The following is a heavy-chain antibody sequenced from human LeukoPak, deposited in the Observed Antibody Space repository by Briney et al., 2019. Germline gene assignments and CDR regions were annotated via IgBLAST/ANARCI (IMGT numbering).Heavy chain of an antibody. CDR2: ISYDGSNK. CDR3: AKASTFGGVPDY. V-gene: IGHV3-30*18. J-gene: IGHJ4*02. D-gene: IGHD3-16*01. CDR1: GFTFSSYS. Sequence: GGSLRLSCAASGFTFSSYSTNWVRQAPGKGLEWVAVISYDGSNKYYADSVKGRFTISRDNSKNTLYLQMNSLRAEDTAVYYCAKASTFGGVPDYWGQGTLVTVSS.